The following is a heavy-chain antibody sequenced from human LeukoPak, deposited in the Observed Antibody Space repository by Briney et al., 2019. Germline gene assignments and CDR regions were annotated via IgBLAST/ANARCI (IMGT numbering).Heavy chain of an antibody. Sequence: GGSLRLSCAASGFTFSSYGMHWVRQAPGKGLEWVAVIWYDGSNKYYADSVKGRFTISRDNSKNTLYLQMNSLRAEDTAVYYCARGGKRPIAARPVDYWGQGTLVTVSS. J-gene: IGHJ4*02. D-gene: IGHD6-6*01. CDR2: IWYDGSNK. CDR1: GFTFSSYG. V-gene: IGHV3-33*01. CDR3: ARGGKRPIAARPVDY.